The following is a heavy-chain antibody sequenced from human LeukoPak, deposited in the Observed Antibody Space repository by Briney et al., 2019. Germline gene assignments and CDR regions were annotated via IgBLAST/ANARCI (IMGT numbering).Heavy chain of an antibody. CDR2: ISSDGSNK. CDR1: GFTFSSFS. Sequence: GRSLRLSCAASGFTFSSFSMHWVRQAPGKGLEWVSVISSDGSNKYYADSVKGRFTISRDNSKNTLSLQMDSLTPEDSALYYCARGYCSGANCLGGYWGPGTLVTVSS. D-gene: IGHD2-15*01. J-gene: IGHJ4*02. V-gene: IGHV3-30-3*01. CDR3: ARGYCSGANCLGGY.